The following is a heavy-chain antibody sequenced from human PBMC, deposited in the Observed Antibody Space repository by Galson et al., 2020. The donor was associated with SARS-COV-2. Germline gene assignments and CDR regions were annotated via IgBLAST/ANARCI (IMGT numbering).Heavy chain of an antibody. CDR3: ARDGMITSKTPYNWFDP. J-gene: IGHJ5*02. Sequence: GGSLRLSCAASGFTFSSYAMHWVRQAPGKGLEWVAVISYDGSNKYYADSVKGRFTISRDNSKNTLYLQMNSLRAEDTAVYYCARDGMITSKTPYNWFDPWGQGTLVTVSS. CDR2: ISYDGSNK. CDR1: GFTFSSYA. D-gene: IGHD3-16*01. V-gene: IGHV3-30-3*01.